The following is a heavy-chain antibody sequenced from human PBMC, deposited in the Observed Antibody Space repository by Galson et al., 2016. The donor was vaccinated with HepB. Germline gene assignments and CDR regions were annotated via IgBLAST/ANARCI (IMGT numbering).Heavy chain of an antibody. D-gene: IGHD1-26*01. V-gene: IGHV6-1*01. CDR1: GDSVSSNSVA. Sequence: CAISGDSVSSNSVAWNWIRQSPSRGLEWLGRTYYRSKWYNDYPVSVKSRITINPDKSKNQFSLQLNSVTPDDTAVYYCARSPLVSVVFDYWGQGTLVTVSS. J-gene: IGHJ4*02. CDR2: TYYRSKWYN. CDR3: ARSPLVSVVFDY.